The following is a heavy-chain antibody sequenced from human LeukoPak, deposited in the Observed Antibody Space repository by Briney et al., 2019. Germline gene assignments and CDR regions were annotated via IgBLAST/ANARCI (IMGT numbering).Heavy chain of an antibody. CDR3: ARAHNWAYDL. Sequence: GGSLGLSCAASGFIFSNSWMTWVRQAPGKGLEWVATINQDGRTKTYVDSVKGRFTISRDNTKNSLFLQMSSLRAEDTAVYYCARAHNWAYDLWGQGTLVTVSS. CDR1: GFIFSNSW. V-gene: IGHV3-7*01. J-gene: IGHJ4*02. D-gene: IGHD5-12*01. CDR2: INQDGRTK.